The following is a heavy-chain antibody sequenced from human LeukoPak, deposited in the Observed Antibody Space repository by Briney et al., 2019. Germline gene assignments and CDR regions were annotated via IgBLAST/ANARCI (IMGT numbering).Heavy chain of an antibody. CDR2: ISYDGSNK. J-gene: IGHJ4*02. CDR3: ARGRGDSSGYYPYYFDY. CDR1: GFTFSSYA. D-gene: IGHD3-22*01. V-gene: IGHV3-30*04. Sequence: PGGSLRLSCAASGFTFSSYAMHWVRQAPGKGLEWVAVISYDGSNKYYADSVKGRFTISRDNSKNTLYLQMNSLRAEDTAVYYCARGRGDSSGYYPYYFDYWGQGTLVTVSS.